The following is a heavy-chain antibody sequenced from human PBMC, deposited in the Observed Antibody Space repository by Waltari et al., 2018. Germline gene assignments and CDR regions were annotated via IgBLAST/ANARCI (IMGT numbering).Heavy chain of an antibody. J-gene: IGHJ4*02. D-gene: IGHD2-15*01. CDR3: ARSGGNQGPYYFDY. Sequence: QLQLQESGPGLVKPSETLSLTCTVSGGSISSSSYYWGWIRQPPGKGLEWIGSIYYSGSTYYNPSLKSRVTISVDTSKNQFSLKLSSVTAADTAVYYCARSGGNQGPYYFDYWGQGTLVTVSS. CDR1: GGSISSSSYY. CDR2: IYYSGST. V-gene: IGHV4-39*07.